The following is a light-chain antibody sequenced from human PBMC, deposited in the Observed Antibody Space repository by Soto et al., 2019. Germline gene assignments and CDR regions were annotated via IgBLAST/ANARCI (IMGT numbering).Light chain of an antibody. CDR1: QSISTY. Sequence: EIVLTQSPATLSLSPGERATLSCRASQSISTYLAWYQQKPGQAPRLLIYGASTRATGIPARFSGSGSGTEFTLTISSLQSEDFAVYFCQQYNNWPPVTFGQGARLE. CDR2: GAS. CDR3: QQYNNWPPVT. V-gene: IGKV3-15*01. J-gene: IGKJ5*01.